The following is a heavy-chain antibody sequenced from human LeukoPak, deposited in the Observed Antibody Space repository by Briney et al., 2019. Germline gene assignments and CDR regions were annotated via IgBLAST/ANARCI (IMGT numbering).Heavy chain of an antibody. D-gene: IGHD5-12*01. CDR2: ISGSGGST. CDR1: GFTFSSYA. V-gene: IGHV3-23*01. J-gene: IGHJ4*02. CDR3: ATDRRGYDSVGYFDY. Sequence: PGGSLRLSCAASGFTFSSYAMSWVRQAPGKGLEWVSAISGSGGSTYYADSVKGRFTISRDNSKNTLYLQMNSLRAEDTAVYYCATDRRGYDSVGYFDYWGQGTLVTVSS.